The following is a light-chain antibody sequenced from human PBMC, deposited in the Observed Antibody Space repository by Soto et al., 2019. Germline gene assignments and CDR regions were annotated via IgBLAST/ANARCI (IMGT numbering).Light chain of an antibody. J-gene: IGKJ1*01. V-gene: IGKV1-27*01. CDR2: ATS. CDR1: QGTGDY. Sequence: DIQMTQSPSSLSASVGDRVTITCRASQGTGDYLAWYQQKPGKVPKLLIFATSALQSGVPSRFRGGGSGTDFPLTISRLQPEDVATYYCQKYDNSPSWTFGQGTRVEIK. CDR3: QKYDNSPSWT.